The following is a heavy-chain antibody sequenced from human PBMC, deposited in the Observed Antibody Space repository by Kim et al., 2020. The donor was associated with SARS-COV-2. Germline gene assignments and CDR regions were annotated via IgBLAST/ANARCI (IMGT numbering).Heavy chain of an antibody. V-gene: IGHV1-2*02. CDR1: GYSITTWY. CDR2: INPRSGNR. D-gene: IGHD6-13*01. CDR3: ARDPAGPLDF. Sequence: ASVKVSCKASGYSITTWYIHWIRQAPGQGLEWMGWINPRSGNRKSIQKFQGRVTMTSDTSINTVYMQLSGLRSDDTAIYYCARDPAGPLDFWAQGTLVTVSS. J-gene: IGHJ4*02.